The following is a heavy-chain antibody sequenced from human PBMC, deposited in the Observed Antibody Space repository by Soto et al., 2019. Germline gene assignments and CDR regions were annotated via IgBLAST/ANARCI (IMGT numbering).Heavy chain of an antibody. CDR2: IYHSGST. CDR3: TRGGDAYKNGH. V-gene: IGHV4-30-2*02. J-gene: IGHJ4*02. CDR1: GGSISSGGYS. D-gene: IGHD2-21*01. Sequence: SETLSLTCAVSGGSISSGGYSWSWIRQPPGKGLEWIGYIYHSGSTYYNPSLKSRVTISVDTSKNQFSLKLTSVNAADTAVYYCTRGGDAYKNGHCGQGTLVTVSS.